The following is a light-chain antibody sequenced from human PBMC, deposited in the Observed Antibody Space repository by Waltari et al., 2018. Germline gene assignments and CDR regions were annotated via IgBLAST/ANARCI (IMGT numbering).Light chain of an antibody. CDR3: LQHHTYPWT. CDR2: TAS. Sequence: DIQMTQSPSSLSASVGHRVTFTCRASQDIRNDLGWYQQKPGKPPKRLIYTASTLQSGVPSRFSGTGSGTEFTLTISSLQPEDFATYYCLQHHTYPWTFGQGTKVEIK. J-gene: IGKJ1*01. CDR1: QDIRND. V-gene: IGKV1-17*01.